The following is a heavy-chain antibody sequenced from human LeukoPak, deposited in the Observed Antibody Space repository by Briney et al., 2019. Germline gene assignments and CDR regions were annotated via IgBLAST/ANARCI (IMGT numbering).Heavy chain of an antibody. CDR1: GFTFSSYG. D-gene: IGHD1-26*01. J-gene: IGHJ4*02. V-gene: IGHV3-30*02. CDR3: AKDERGRLGANKGGRVDL. Sequence: GGSPRLSCAASGFTFSSYGMHWVRQAPDKGLEWVAVIWYDGSNKYYADSVKGRFTISRDNSKNTLYLQMNSLRAEDTAVYYCAKDERGRLGANKGGRVDLWGQGTLVTVSS. CDR2: IWYDGSNK.